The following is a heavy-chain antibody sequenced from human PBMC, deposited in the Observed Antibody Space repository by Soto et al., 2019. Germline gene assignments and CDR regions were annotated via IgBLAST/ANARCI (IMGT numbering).Heavy chain of an antibody. V-gene: IGHV3-64*01. J-gene: IGHJ4*02. CDR1: GFTFSSYA. CDR2: ISSNGGST. D-gene: IGHD4-4*01. CDR3: AKDSIRDGYSSFDY. Sequence: PGGSLRLSCAASGFTFSSYAMHWVRQAPGKGLEYVSAISSNGGSTYYANSVKGRFTISRDNSKNTLYLQMGSLRAEDMAVYYCAKDSIRDGYSSFDYWGQGTLVTVSS.